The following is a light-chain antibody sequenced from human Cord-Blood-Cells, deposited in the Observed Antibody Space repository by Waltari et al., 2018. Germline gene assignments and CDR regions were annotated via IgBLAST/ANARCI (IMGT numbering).Light chain of an antibody. J-gene: IGKJ5*01. CDR3: QQRSNWPSIT. CDR2: DAS. Sequence: EIVLTQSPATLSLSPGERATLPCRASQSVSSYLAWYQQKPGQAPRLLIYDASNRANGIPARFSGSGSGTDFTLTISSLEPEDFAVYYCQQRSNWPSITFGQGTRLEIK. V-gene: IGKV3-11*01. CDR1: QSVSSY.